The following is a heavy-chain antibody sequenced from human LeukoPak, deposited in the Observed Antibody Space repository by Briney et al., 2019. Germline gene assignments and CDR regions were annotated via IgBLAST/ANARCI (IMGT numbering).Heavy chain of an antibody. J-gene: IGHJ4*02. CDR1: GGSISGYY. CDR2: IYNSGNT. D-gene: IGHD3-10*01. Sequence: SETLSLTCTVSGGSISGYYWSWIRQPPGKGLEWIGYIYNSGNTNYNPSLKSRVTISVDTSKNQFSLKLSSVTAADTAVYYCARAAYGSGSYLFDYWGQGTLVTVSS. V-gene: IGHV4-59*08. CDR3: ARAAYGSGSYLFDY.